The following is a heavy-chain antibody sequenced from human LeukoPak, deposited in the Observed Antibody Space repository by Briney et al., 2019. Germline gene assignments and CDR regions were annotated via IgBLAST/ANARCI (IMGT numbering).Heavy chain of an antibody. CDR3: ARDFGTTGWHTFDY. CDR2: TYYRSKWYN. Sequence: SQTLSLTCVVSGDSLSSKNGAWNWIRQSPSRGLEWLGRTYYRSKWYNDYAESMEGRMTISQDTSKNQYSLHLHSVTPDDTAVYYCARDFGTTGWHTFDYWGQGTLVTVSS. J-gene: IGHJ4*02. V-gene: IGHV6-1*01. CDR1: GDSLSSKNGA. D-gene: IGHD6-19*01.